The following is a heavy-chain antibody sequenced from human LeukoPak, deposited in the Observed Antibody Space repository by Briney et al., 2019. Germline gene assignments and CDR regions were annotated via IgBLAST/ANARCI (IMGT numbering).Heavy chain of an antibody. CDR2: INSDGSST. CDR3: ATPRTSSGWYYFDY. D-gene: IGHD6-19*01. J-gene: IGHJ4*02. V-gene: IGHV3-74*01. Sequence: GGSLRLSCAASGFTFSSYWMHWVRQAPGKGLVWVSRINSDGSSTSYADSVKGRFTISRDNAKNSLYLQMNSLRAEDTAVYYCATPRTSSGWYYFDYWGQGTLVTVSS. CDR1: GFTFSSYW.